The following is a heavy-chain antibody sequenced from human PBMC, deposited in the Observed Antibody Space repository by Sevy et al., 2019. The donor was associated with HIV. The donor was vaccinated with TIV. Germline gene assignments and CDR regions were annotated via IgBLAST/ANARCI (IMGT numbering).Heavy chain of an antibody. Sequence: GGSLRLSCAVSGFTFSGYAMNWVRQAPGKGLEWVSAINGKGRSTHYAYSVEGRFTISRDNSKNTLYLQMNSLIAEDTAVYYCAKTIDSGGGVVPAANYYYYGMDVWGQGTTVTVPS. J-gene: IGHJ6*02. CDR1: GFTFSGYA. V-gene: IGHV3-23*01. D-gene: IGHD2-2*01. CDR2: INGKGRST. CDR3: AKTIDSGGGVVPAANYYYYGMDV.